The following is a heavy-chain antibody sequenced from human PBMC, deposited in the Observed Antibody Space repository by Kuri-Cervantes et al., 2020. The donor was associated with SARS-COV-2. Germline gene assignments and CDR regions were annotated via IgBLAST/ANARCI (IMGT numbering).Heavy chain of an antibody. J-gene: IGHJ3*02. CDR2: IWYDGSNK. D-gene: IGHD3-22*01. CDR3: AREWYYYDSSGYYPVGAFDI. V-gene: IGHV3-33*01. Sequence: GGSLRLSCAASGLTFSSYGMHWVRQAPGKGLEWVAVIWYDGSNKYYADSVKGRFTISRDNSKNTLYLQMNSLRAEDTAVYYCAREWYYYDSSGYYPVGAFDIWGQGTMVTVSS. CDR1: GLTFSSYG.